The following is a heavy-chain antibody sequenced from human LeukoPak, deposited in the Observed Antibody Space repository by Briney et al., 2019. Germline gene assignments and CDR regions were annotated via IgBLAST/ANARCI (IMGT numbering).Heavy chain of an antibody. CDR3: ARESGYSYDQAFDY. CDR2: ISSSSSYI. Sequence: GGSLRLSCAASGFTFSSYSMNWVRQAPGKGLEWVPSISSSSSYIYYADSVKGRFTISRDNAKNSLYLQMNSLRAEDTAVYYCARESGYSYDQAFDYWGQGTLVTVSS. CDR1: GFTFSSYS. J-gene: IGHJ4*02. V-gene: IGHV3-21*01. D-gene: IGHD5-18*01.